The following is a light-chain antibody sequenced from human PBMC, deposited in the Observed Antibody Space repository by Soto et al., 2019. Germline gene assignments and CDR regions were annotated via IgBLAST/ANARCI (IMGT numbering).Light chain of an antibody. J-gene: IGKJ4*01. CDR1: HIISSW. CDR2: DAS. V-gene: IGKV1-5*01. CDR3: QQYNSYSPLT. Sequence: DIQMTQSPSTLSASVGDRVTITCRASHIISSWLAWYQQKPGKAPKLLIYDASSLESGVPSRFSGSASGTGFTLTISSLQPDDFATYYCQQYNSYSPLTFGGGTKVEIK.